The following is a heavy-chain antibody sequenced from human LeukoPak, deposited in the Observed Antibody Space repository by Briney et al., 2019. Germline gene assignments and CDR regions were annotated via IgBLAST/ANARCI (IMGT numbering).Heavy chain of an antibody. CDR2: IYSSGST. D-gene: IGHD3-10*01. Sequence: SETLSLTCAVYGGSFSGYYWSWIRQPAGKGLEWIGRIYSSGSTNYNPSLKSRVTMSVDTSKNQFSLKLNSVTAADTAVYYCARESRRSYCNEYWGQGALVTVSS. CDR1: GGSFSGYY. V-gene: IGHV4-4*07. CDR3: ARESRRSYCNEY. J-gene: IGHJ4*02.